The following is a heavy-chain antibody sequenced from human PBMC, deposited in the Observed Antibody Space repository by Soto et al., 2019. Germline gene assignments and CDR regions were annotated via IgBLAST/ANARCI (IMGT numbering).Heavy chain of an antibody. CDR1: GGSVSSSSYY. CDR3: ARDCTTGLCFD. V-gene: IGHV4-39*02. CDR2: VYYNGST. J-gene: IGHJ4*02. Sequence: PSETLSLTCTVSGGSVSSSSYYWGWLRQPPGKGLEWIGSVYYNGSTYYNPSLETRVTITVDKSKNQISLKLMSLSAADTAVYYCARDCTTGLCFDWGQGALVTVSS. D-gene: IGHD2-8*01.